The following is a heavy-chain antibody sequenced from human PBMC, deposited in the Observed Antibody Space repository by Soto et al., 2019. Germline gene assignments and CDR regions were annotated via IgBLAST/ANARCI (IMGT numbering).Heavy chain of an antibody. V-gene: IGHV3-23*01. J-gene: IGHJ4*02. D-gene: IGHD3-22*01. CDR3: AKGIGDYYDSSGYYFGY. CDR2: ISGSGGST. Sequence: PGGSLRLSCAASGFTFSSYAMSWVRQAPGKGLEWVSAISGSGGSTYYADSVKGRFTISRDNSKNTLYLQMNSLRAEDTAVYYCAKGIGDYYDSSGYYFGYWGQGTLVTVSS. CDR1: GFTFSSYA.